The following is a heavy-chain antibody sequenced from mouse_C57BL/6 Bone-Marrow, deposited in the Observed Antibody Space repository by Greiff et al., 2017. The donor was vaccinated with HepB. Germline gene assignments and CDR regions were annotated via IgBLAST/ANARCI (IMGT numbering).Heavy chain of an antibody. CDR3: TKAYDGYLRFAY. J-gene: IGHJ3*01. Sequence: EVQLQQSGTVLARPGASVKMSCKTSGYTFTSYRMHWVKQRPGQGLEWIGAIYPGNSDTSYNQKFKGKAKLTAVTSASTAYMELSSLTNEDSAVYFCTKAYDGYLRFAYWGQGTLVTVSA. CDR1: GYTFTSYR. V-gene: IGHV1-5*01. CDR2: IYPGNSDT. D-gene: IGHD2-3*01.